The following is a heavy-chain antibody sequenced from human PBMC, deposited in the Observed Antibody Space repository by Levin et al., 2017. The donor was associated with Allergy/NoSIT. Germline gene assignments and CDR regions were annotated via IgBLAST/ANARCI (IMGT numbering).Heavy chain of an antibody. V-gene: IGHV5-51*01. CDR1: GYSFTSYW. D-gene: IGHD4-17*01. J-gene: IGHJ4*02. CDR2: IYPGDSDT. CDR3: ARQSHRGYGDSGIVRY. Sequence: PGESLKISCKGSGYSFTSYWIGWVRQMPGKGLEWMGIIYPGDSDTRYSPSFQGQVTISADKSISTAYLQWSSLKASDTAMYYCARQSHRGYGDSGIVRYWGQGTLVTVSS.